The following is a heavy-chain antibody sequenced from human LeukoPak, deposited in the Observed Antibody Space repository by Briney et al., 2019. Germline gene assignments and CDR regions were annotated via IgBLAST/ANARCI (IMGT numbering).Heavy chain of an antibody. D-gene: IGHD1-1*01. CDR2: ISADGSYT. J-gene: IGHJ3*02. CDR3: ATANPGPDI. Sequence: QTGGSLRLSCAASGFTFSSYWMHWVRQAPGKGLVWVTRISADGSYTLYADSVKGRFIISRDNAKNTLYLQMNSLRAEDTAVYYCATANPGPDIWGQGTTVTVSS. CDR1: GFTFSSYW. V-gene: IGHV3-74*01.